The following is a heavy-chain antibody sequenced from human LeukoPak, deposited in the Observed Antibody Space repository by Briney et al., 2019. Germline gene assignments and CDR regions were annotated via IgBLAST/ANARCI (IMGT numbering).Heavy chain of an antibody. CDR1: GGSFSGYY. D-gene: IGHD3-10*01. V-gene: IGHV4-34*01. Sequence: SETLSLTCAVYGGSFSGYYWSWIRQPPGKGLEWLGEINHSGSTNYNPSLKSRVTISVDPSKNQFSLKLSSVTAADTAVYYCASSRGQGSGSYYFDYWGQGTLVTVSS. CDR3: ASSRGQGSGSYYFDY. J-gene: IGHJ4*02. CDR2: INHSGST.